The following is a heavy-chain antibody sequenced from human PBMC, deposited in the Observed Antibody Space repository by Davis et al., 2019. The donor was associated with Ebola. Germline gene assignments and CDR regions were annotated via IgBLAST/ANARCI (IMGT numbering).Heavy chain of an antibody. D-gene: IGHD3-22*01. CDR1: GFTVSSNS. J-gene: IGHJ5*02. V-gene: IGHV4-34*08. Sequence: MPGGSLRLSCAASGFTVSSNSMTWVRQAPGKGLEWIGEINHSGSTNYNPSLKSRVTISVDTSKNQFSLKLSSVTAADTAVYYCATYYYDSSGYYLFDPWGQGTLVTVSS. CDR3: ATYYYDSSGYYLFDP. CDR2: INHSGST.